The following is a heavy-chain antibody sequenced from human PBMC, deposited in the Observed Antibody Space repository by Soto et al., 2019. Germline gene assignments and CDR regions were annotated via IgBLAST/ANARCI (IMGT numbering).Heavy chain of an antibody. CDR3: GGRGGRAKISYYFNY. Sequence: SETLSLTCTVSGGSVSSSSYYWGWVRQPPGKGLEWIGSVYYSGSTFYNPSLESRVTISVDKSKNQFSLKLMSLSAADTAVYYCGGRGGRAKISYYFNYGAQGARVTVSS. D-gene: IGHD3-16*01. J-gene: IGHJ4*02. CDR1: GGSVSSSSYY. CDR2: VYYSGST. V-gene: IGHV4-39*01.